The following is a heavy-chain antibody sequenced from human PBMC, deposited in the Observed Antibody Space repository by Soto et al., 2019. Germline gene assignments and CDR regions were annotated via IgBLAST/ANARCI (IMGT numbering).Heavy chain of an antibody. CDR3: AREGGGYCSSTTCPGWFDP. V-gene: IGHV4-30-2*01. J-gene: IGHJ5*02. CDR2: IYHSGST. D-gene: IGHD2-2*01. CDR1: GGSISSGGYS. Sequence: QLQLQESGSGLVKPSQTLSLTCAVSGGSISSGGYSWSWIRQPPGKGLEYIGYIYHSGSTYYNPSLKSRVTISVDRSKNRFSLKLSSVTAADTAVYYCAREGGGYCSSTTCPGWFDPWGQGTLVTVSS.